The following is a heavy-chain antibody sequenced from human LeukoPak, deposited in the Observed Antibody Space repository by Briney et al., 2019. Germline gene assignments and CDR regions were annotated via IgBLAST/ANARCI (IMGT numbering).Heavy chain of an antibody. CDR1: GLSFSNYW. V-gene: IGHV3-74*01. CDR3: VRPRLYSGSPDFDY. D-gene: IGHD1-26*01. J-gene: IGHJ4*02. Sequence: GGSLRLSCAASGLSFSNYWMHCVRQAPGKGLVWVSRINSDGRTTSYADSVKGRFTISRDNAKNTLYLQMNSLRAEDTAVYYCVRPRLYSGSPDFDYWGQGTLVTVSS. CDR2: INSDGRTT.